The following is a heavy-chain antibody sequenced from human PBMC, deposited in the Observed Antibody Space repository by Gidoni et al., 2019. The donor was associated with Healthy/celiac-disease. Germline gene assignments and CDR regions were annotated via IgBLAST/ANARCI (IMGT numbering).Heavy chain of an antibody. CDR1: GFTFSSHT. V-gene: IGHV3-21*01. J-gene: IGHJ6*02. D-gene: IGHD6-6*01. CDR2: ISSSSSYI. CDR3: ASWGYRIAARSPYYYGMDV. Sequence: EVQLVESGGGLVKPGGSLSLSCAASGFTFSSHTMKWVRQAPGKGLEWVSSISSSSSYIYYADSVKGRFTISRDNAKNSLYLQMNSLRAEDTAVYYCASWGYRIAARSPYYYGMDVWGQGTTVTVSS.